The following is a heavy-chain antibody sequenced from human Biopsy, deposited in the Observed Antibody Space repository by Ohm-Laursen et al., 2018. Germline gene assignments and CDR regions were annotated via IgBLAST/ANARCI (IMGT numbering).Heavy chain of an antibody. D-gene: IGHD3-22*01. Sequence: SSYSMNWVRQPPGKGLEWIGSIFYRGSTHYKPSLKSRVNISVDTSKNQFSLKLNSVTAADTAVYYCARDYDTSGYYYVSWGQGTLVTVSS. CDR3: ARDYDTSGYYYVS. V-gene: IGHV4-39*01. J-gene: IGHJ5*02. CDR2: IFYRGST. CDR1: SSYS.